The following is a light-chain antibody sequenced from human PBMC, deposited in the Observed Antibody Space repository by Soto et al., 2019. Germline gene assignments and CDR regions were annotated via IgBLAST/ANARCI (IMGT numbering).Light chain of an antibody. Sequence: SYELTQPPSVSVAPGQTAKITCAGDNIDTKSMHWYQQRPGQAPVLVVHDDTDRAAGIPERFSGSKSGGTATLTISRVEAGDEADYYCQVWDIMTDHVVFGGGTQLTVL. V-gene: IGLV3-21*02. CDR2: DDT. CDR1: NIDTKS. J-gene: IGLJ2*01. CDR3: QVWDIMTDHVV.